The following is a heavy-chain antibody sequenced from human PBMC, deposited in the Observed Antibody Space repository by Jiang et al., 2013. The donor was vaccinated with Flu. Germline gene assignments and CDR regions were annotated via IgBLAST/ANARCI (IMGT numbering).Heavy chain of an antibody. V-gene: IGHV1-2*04. Sequence: GAEVKKPGASVKVSCKASGYTFTGYYMHWVRQAPGQGLEWMGWINPNSGGTNYAQKFQGWVTMTRDTSISTAYMELSRLRSDDTAVYYCARDPAPLYDILTGYSYCFDYWGQGTLVTVSS. D-gene: IGHD3-9*01. CDR1: GYTFTGYY. J-gene: IGHJ4*02. CDR3: ARDPAPLYDILTGYSYCFDY. CDR2: INPNSGGT.